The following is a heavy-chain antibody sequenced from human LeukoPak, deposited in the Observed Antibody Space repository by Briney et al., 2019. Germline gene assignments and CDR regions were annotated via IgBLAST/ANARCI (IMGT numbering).Heavy chain of an antibody. Sequence: GRSLRLSCAASGFTFSSYGMHWVRQAPGKGLEWVAVISYDGSNKYYADSVKGRFTISRDNSKNTLYLQMNSLRAEDTAVYYCAKGGAFNYWGQGTLVTVSS. CDR2: ISYDGSNK. CDR1: GFTFSSYG. J-gene: IGHJ4*02. CDR3: AKGGAFNY. V-gene: IGHV3-30*18. D-gene: IGHD3-16*01.